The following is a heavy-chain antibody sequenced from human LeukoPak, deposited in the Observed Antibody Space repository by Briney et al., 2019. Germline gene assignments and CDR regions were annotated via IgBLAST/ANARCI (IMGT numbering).Heavy chain of an antibody. CDR2: IKQDGSEE. CDR1: GFTFSSYW. Sequence: TGGSLRLSCAASGFTFSSYWMTWVRQAPGKGREWVANIKQDGSEEYYVDSVKGRFTISRDNAKNSLYLQMNSLRTEDTAVYYCARESGNYGSGRHYYYYGMDVWGQGTTVTVSS. J-gene: IGHJ6*02. V-gene: IGHV3-7*01. CDR3: ARESGNYGSGRHYYYYGMDV. D-gene: IGHD3-10*01.